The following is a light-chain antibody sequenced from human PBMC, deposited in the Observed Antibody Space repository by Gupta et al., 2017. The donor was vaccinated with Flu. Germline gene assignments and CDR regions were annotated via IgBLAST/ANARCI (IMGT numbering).Light chain of an antibody. CDR2: DVT. V-gene: IGLV2-11*01. CDR1: SSDVGGYNY. CDR3: CSYAGSYTWV. J-gene: IGLJ3*02. Sequence: SALTQPPSVSGSPDQSVTISCTGTSSDVGGYNYVSWYQQHPGKAPKLMIYDVTKRPSGVPDRFSGSKSGNTASLTISGLQAEDEADYYCCSYAGSYTWVFGGGTKLTVL.